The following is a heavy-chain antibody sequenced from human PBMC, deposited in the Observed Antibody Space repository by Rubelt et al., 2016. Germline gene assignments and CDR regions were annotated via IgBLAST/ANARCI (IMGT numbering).Heavy chain of an antibody. CDR2: IWYDGSNK. D-gene: IGHD2-2*01. Sequence: GGVVQPGRSLRLSCAASGFTFSSYGMHWVRQAPGKGLEWVAVIWYDGSNKYYADSVKGRFTISRDNSKNTLYLQMNSLRAEDTAVYYCARVRCSSTSCYLNVGNWFDPWGQGTLVTVSS. V-gene: IGHV3-33*01. CDR1: GFTFSSYG. J-gene: IGHJ5*02. CDR3: ARVRCSSTSCYLNVGNWFDP.